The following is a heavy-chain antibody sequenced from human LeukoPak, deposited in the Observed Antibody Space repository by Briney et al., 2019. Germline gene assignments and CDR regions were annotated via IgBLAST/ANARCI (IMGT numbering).Heavy chain of an antibody. CDR3: ARGPSAYCGGDCYSGDY. CDR1: GYTFTSYY. D-gene: IGHD2-21*02. Sequence: APVKVSCKTSGYTFTSYYMHWVRQAPGQGLEWMGVINPSDGRTNYAQKFQGRVTMTRDTSTTTVYMELSSLRSEDTAVYYCARGPSAYCGGDCYSGDYWGQGTLVTVSS. CDR2: INPSDGRT. V-gene: IGHV1-46*01. J-gene: IGHJ4*02.